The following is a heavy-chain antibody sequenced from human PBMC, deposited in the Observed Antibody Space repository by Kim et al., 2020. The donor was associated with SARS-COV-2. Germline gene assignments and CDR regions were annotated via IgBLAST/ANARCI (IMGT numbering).Heavy chain of an antibody. V-gene: IGHV3-23*01. D-gene: IGHD3-10*01. CDR3: AKDILLWFGASYFDY. Sequence: DAVKGRFTISRDNSKNTLYLQMNSLRAEDTAVYYCAKDILLWFGASYFDYWGQGTLVTVSS. J-gene: IGHJ4*02.